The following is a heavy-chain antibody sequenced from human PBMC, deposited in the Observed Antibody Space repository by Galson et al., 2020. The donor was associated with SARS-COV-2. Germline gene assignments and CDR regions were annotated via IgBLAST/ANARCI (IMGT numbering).Heavy chain of an antibody. CDR2: LYYSGST. D-gene: IGHD2-8*01. CDR3: ARQPVSDYCTNGVCYGRFFYGMDV. V-gene: IGHV4-59*08. J-gene: IGHJ6*02. Sequence: SETLSLTCTVSGGSISSYYWSWIRQPPGKGLEWIGYLYYSGSTNYNPSLKSRVTISVDTSKNQFSLKLSSVTAADTAVYYCARQPVSDYCTNGVCYGRFFYGMDVWGQGTTVTVSS. CDR1: GGSISSYY.